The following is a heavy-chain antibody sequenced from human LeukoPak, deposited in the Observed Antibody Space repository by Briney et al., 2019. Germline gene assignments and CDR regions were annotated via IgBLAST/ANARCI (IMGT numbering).Heavy chain of an antibody. V-gene: IGHV4-31*03. CDR2: IYYSGST. J-gene: IGHJ4*02. D-gene: IGHD1-26*01. Sequence: PSQTLSLTCTVSGGSISSGGYYWRRIRQHPGKGLEWIGYIYYSGSTYYNPSLKSRVAISVDTSKNQFSLKLSSVTAADTAVYYCARGRGSYYLRWGQGTLVTVSS. CDR1: GGSISSGGYY. CDR3: ARGRGSYYLR.